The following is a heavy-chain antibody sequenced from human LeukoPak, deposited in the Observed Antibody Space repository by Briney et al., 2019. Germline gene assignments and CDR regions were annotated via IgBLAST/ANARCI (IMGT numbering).Heavy chain of an antibody. V-gene: IGHV1-2*02. Sequence: RASVKVSCKASGYTFTGYYMHWVRQAPGQGLEWMGWINPNSGGTNYAQKFQGRVTMTRDTSISTAYMELSRLRSDDTAVYYCASNMITFGGVPAFDIWGQGTMVTVSS. D-gene: IGHD3-16*01. CDR2: INPNSGGT. CDR1: GYTFTGYY. J-gene: IGHJ3*02. CDR3: ASNMITFGGVPAFDI.